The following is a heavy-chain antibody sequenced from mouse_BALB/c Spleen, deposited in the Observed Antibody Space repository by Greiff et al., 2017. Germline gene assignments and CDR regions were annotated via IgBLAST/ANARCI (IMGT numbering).Heavy chain of an antibody. CDR3: SNWDVWFAY. D-gene: IGHD4-1*01. J-gene: IGHJ3*01. Sequence: EVQLQESGAELVKPGASVKLSCTASGFNIKDTYMHWVKQRPEQGLEWIGRIDPANGNTKYDPKFQGKATITADTSSNTAYLQLSSLTSEDTAVYYCSNWDVWFAYWGQGTLVTVSA. CDR1: GFNIKDTY. V-gene: IGHV14-3*02. CDR2: IDPANGNT.